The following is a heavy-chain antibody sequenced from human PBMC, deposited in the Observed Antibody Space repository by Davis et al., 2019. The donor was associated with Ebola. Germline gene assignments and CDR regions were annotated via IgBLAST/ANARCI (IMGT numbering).Heavy chain of an antibody. CDR2: IWSDGSSQ. J-gene: IGHJ4*02. Sequence: GESLKISCTTSGFTFNNYVMHWVRQAPGKGLEWVAVIWSDGSSQHYADSVKGRFTISRDNSKNTLYLQMNSLRAEDTAVYYCARDYFDSSGCFDYWGQGTQVTVSS. CDR3: ARDYFDSSGCFDY. CDR1: GFTFNNYV. D-gene: IGHD3-22*01. V-gene: IGHV3-33*01.